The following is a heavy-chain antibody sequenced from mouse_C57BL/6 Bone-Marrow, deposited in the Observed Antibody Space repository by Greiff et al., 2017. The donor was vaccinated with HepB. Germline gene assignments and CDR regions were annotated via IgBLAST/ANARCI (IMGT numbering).Heavy chain of an antibody. V-gene: IGHV5-4*01. CDR2: ISDGGSYT. CDR1: GFTFSSYA. D-gene: IGHD1-1*01. J-gene: IGHJ4*01. Sequence: VQRVESGGGLVKPGGSLKLSCAASGFTFSSYAMSWVRQTPEKRLEWVATISDGGSYTYYPDNVKGRFTISRDNAKNNLYLQMSHLKSEDTAMYYCARDDYGSSYGYYAMDYWGQGTSVTVSS. CDR3: ARDDYGSSYGYYAMDY.